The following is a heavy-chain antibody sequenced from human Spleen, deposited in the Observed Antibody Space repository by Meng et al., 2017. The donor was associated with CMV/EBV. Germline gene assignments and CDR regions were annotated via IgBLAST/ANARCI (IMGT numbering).Heavy chain of an antibody. CDR1: GYTFTGYY. CDR3: ARAAPYMSYGLDV. J-gene: IGHJ6*02. D-gene: IGHD2-2*02. Sequence: ASVSVSCKTSGYTFTGYYIHWVRQAPGQGLEWMGWINPNSGGTNNAQKLQGRVTMTRDTSISTAYMELRRLKSDDTAVYYCARAAPYMSYGLDVWGQGTTVTVSS. CDR2: INPNSGGT. V-gene: IGHV1-2*02.